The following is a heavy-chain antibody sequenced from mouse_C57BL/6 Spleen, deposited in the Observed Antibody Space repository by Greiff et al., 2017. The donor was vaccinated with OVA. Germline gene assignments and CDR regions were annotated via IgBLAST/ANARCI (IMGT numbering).Heavy chain of an antibody. Sequence: EVQVVESEGGLVQPGSSMKLSCTASGFTFSDYYMAWVRQVPEKGLEWVANINYDGSSTYYLDSLKSRFIISRDNAKNILYLQMSSLKSEDTATYYCARESGSRGGYFDVWGTGTTVTVSS. V-gene: IGHV5-16*01. CDR1: GFTFSDYY. CDR2: INYDGSST. CDR3: ARESGSRGGYFDV. J-gene: IGHJ1*03. D-gene: IGHD1-1*01.